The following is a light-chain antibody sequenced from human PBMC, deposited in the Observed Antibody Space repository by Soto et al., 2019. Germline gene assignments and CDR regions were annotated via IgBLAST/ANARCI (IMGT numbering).Light chain of an antibody. CDR1: SSNIGSKH. CDR3: AAWDDSLSGVV. Sequence: QSVLTQPPSASGTPGQRVTISCSGSSSNIGSKHVYWYQQLPGTAPKLLIYSNNQRPSGVPDRFSGSKSGTSASLAISGLRSEDEADYYCAAWDDSLSGVVFGGGTKLTVL. V-gene: IGLV1-47*01. CDR2: SNN. J-gene: IGLJ2*01.